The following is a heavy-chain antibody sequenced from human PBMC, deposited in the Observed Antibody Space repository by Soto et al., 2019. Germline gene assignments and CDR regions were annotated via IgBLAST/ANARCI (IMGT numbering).Heavy chain of an antibody. CDR3: ARDPWAAEY. D-gene: IGHD3-16*01. J-gene: IGHJ4*02. Sequence: EVQLVESGGGLVQPGGSLRLSCAASGFTVSTMYMSWVRQAPGKGLEWVSVIYSGGSRFYADSVRGRFTISRDNSKNTVNLQMNSRRAEDTAVYYCARDPWAAEYWGQGTLVTVSS. V-gene: IGHV3-66*01. CDR2: IYSGGSR. CDR1: GFTVSTMY.